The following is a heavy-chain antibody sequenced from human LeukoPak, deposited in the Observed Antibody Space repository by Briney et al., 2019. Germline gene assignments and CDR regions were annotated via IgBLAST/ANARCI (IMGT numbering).Heavy chain of an antibody. D-gene: IGHD3-22*01. J-gene: IGHJ3*02. CDR2: IYSGGST. CDR1: GFTVSSNC. V-gene: IGHV3-53*01. CDR3: ARIKYYYDSSGYYYDAFDI. Sequence: PGGSLRLSCAASGFTVSSNCMSWVRQAPGKGLEWVSVIYSGGSTYYADSVKGRFTISRDNSKNTLYLQMDSLRAEDTAVYYCARIKYYYDSSGYYYDAFDIWGQGTMVTVSS.